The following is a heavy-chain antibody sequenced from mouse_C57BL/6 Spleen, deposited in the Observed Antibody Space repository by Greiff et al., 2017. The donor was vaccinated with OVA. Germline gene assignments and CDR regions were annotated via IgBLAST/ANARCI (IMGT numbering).Heavy chain of an antibody. J-gene: IGHJ2*01. CDR3: ARAILRYYFDY. CDR2: IDPSDSET. Sequence: QVQLQQPGAELVRPGSSVKLSCKASGYTFTSYWMHWVKQRPIQGLEWIGNIDPSDSETHYNQKFKDKATLTVDKSSSTAYMQLSSLTSEDSAVYYCARAILRYYFDYWGQGTTLTVSS. CDR1: GYTFTSYW. D-gene: IGHD1-1*01. V-gene: IGHV1-52*01.